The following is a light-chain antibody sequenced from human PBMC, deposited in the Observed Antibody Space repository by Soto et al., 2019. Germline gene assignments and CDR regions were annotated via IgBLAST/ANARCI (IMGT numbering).Light chain of an antibody. V-gene: IGLV1-51*01. Sequence: QSVLTQPPSVSAAPGQTVTVSCSGSSANIGSNYVSWYQQLPGTAPKLVIYDSDKRASEIPDRFSGSKSGTSATLDITGLQTGDEADYYCGAWDSSLSVVVFGGGTKVTVL. CDR2: DSD. CDR1: SANIGSNY. J-gene: IGLJ2*01. CDR3: GAWDSSLSVVV.